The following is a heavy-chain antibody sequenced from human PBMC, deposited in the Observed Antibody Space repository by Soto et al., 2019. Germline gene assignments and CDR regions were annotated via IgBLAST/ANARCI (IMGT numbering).Heavy chain of an antibody. D-gene: IGHD3-22*01. CDR2: IYHSGIT. Sequence: SETLSLTCALSGYSISSGYYWGWIRQPPGRGLEWIGSIYHSGITSYNPSLKSRVTMAVDTSKNQFSLRLTSVTATDTAVYFCVRDQYSSSYLVSAYWGQGALVTVSS. J-gene: IGHJ4*02. CDR1: GYSISSGYY. CDR3: VRDQYSSSYLVSAY. V-gene: IGHV4-38-2*02.